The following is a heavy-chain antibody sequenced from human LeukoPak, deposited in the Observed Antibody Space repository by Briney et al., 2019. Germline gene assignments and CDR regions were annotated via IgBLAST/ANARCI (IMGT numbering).Heavy chain of an antibody. CDR3: ARFHGSGFYLDY. Sequence: PSETLSLTCTVSGGSISNYYWSWVRQPAGKGLEWIGRIYISGSTNYNPSLKSRVTISVDKSKNQFSLKLSSVTAADTSVYYCARFHGSGFYLDYWGQGTLVTVSS. J-gene: IGHJ4*02. V-gene: IGHV4-4*07. CDR1: GGSISNYY. CDR2: IYISGST.